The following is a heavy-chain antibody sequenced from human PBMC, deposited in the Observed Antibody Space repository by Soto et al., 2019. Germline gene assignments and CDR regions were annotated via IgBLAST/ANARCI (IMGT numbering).Heavy chain of an antibody. V-gene: IGHV3-74*01. CDR2: IHDDGSIT. CDR1: GFTFSSYW. D-gene: IGHD6-19*01. CDR3: AKDGQWLDVYLES. J-gene: IGHJ4*02. Sequence: PGGSLRLSCAASGFTFSSYWMHWVRQAPGKGLVWVARIHDDGSITNYADSVKGRFTISRDNSKDTLYLQMTRLRAEDTATYYCAKDGQWLDVYLESWGQGTQVTVSS.